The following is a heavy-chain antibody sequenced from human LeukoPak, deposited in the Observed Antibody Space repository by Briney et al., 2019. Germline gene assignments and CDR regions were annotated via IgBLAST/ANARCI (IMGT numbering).Heavy chain of an antibody. V-gene: IGHV3-23*01. CDR3: AKDRMVRGVIIDY. J-gene: IGHJ4*02. CDR1: GFTFSSYA. Sequence: GGSLRLSCAASGFTFSSYAMSWVRQAPGKGLEWVSAISGSGGSTYYADSVKRRFTISRDNSKNTLYLQMNSLRAEDTAVYYCAKDRMVRGVIIDYWGQGTLVTVSS. D-gene: IGHD3-10*01. CDR2: ISGSGGST.